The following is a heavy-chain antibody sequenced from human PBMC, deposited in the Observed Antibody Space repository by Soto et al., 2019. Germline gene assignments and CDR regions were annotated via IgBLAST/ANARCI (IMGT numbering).Heavy chain of an antibody. CDR3: AREGEMPYYYYGLDV. J-gene: IGHJ6*02. CDR2: ISGYNGHT. CDR1: GYTFTTYG. Sequence: QGQLVQSGAEVRKPGASVKVSCKASGYTFTTYGISWVRQAPGQGLEWMGWISGYNGHTKYAQKFQGRVNMNTDTSTSTVYMDLRSLISDDTPVYYCAREGEMPYYYYGLDVWGQGTTVTVSS. V-gene: IGHV1-18*01. D-gene: IGHD3-16*01.